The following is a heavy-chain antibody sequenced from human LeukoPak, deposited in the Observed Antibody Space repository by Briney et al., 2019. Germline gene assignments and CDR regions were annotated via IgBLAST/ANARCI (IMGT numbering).Heavy chain of an antibody. CDR3: VRDVGAVRGEVYFDY. D-gene: IGHD3-10*01. J-gene: IGHJ4*02. CDR1: GFTFSTFA. V-gene: IGHV3-21*06. Sequence: GGSLRLSCAASGFTFSTFAMHWVRLSPGKGLEWVSSITGSGPYMLYANSVKHRFTISRDSTKNLLYLEMNSLRAEDTAMYFCVRDVGAVRGEVYFDYWGQGTLVTVSS. CDR2: ITGSGPYM.